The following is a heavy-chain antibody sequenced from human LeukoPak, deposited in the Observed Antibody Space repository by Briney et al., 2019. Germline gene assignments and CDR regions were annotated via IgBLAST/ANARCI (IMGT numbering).Heavy chain of an antibody. Sequence: GGSLRLSCAASGFTFRSYPMTWVRQAPGKGLEWVSTIGPNAGDTHYADSVKGRFTISRDNSKNSLYLQMNSLRAEDTAVYYCAKYYSTSGSSGGRVFDYWGQGALVTVSS. D-gene: IGHD3-10*01. CDR2: IGPNAGDT. V-gene: IGHV3-23*01. CDR3: AKYYSTSGSSGGRVFDY. J-gene: IGHJ4*02. CDR1: GFTFRSYP.